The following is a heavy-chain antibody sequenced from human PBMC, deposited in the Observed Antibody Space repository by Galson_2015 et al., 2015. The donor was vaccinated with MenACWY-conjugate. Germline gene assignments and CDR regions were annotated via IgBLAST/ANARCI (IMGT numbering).Heavy chain of an antibody. CDR2: ISGYNGKT. J-gene: IGHJ4*02. CDR3: ARTTLDCSGGVCYKY. Sequence: QSGAEVKEPGASVKVSCTASGYTFTTYGLSWMRQAPGQGLEWMGWISGYNGKTDYAQKFQGRVTVTTDTSTRTAYMELRSLRSDDTALYYCARTTLDCSGGVCYKYWGQGTQVTVSS. D-gene: IGHD2-8*02. CDR1: GYTFTTYG. V-gene: IGHV1-18*01.